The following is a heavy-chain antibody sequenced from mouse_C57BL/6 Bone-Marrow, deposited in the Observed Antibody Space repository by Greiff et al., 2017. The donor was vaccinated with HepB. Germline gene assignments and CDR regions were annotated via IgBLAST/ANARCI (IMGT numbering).Heavy chain of an antibody. Sequence: QVTLKVSGPGILQPSQTLSLTCSFSGFSLSTFGMGVGWIRQPSGKGLEWLAHIWWDDDKYYNPALRSRLTISKDSSKNQVFLKIANVDTADTATYYCARIKAYDYFYAMDYWGQGTSVTVSS. D-gene: IGHD2-4*01. CDR2: IWWDDDK. V-gene: IGHV8-8*01. CDR1: GFSLSTFGMG. CDR3: ARIKAYDYFYAMDY. J-gene: IGHJ4*01.